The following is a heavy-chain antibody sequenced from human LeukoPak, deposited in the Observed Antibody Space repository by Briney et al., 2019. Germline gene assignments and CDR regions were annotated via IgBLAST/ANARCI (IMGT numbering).Heavy chain of an antibody. D-gene: IGHD7-27*01. CDR2: IYYSGST. CDR3: ARGTWGNWFDP. V-gene: IGHV4-59*01. Sequence: PSETLSLTCTVSGGSIGSYYWSWIRQPPGKGLEWIGYIYYSGSTNYNPSLKSRVTISVDTPKNQFSLKLSSVTAADTAVYYCARGTWGNWFDPWGQGTLVTVSS. J-gene: IGHJ5*02. CDR1: GGSIGSYY.